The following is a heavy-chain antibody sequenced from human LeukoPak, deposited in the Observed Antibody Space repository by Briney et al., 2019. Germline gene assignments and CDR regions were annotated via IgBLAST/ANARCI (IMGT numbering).Heavy chain of an antibody. Sequence: PGGSLRLSCAASGFTVSSYYMSWVHQAPGKGLEWVSVIYSGGSTYYADSVKGRFTISRDNSKSTLYLQMNSLRAEDTAVYYCARDRGCGDCYPPANDAFDIWGQGTMVTVPS. J-gene: IGHJ3*02. D-gene: IGHD2-21*02. CDR2: IYSGGST. V-gene: IGHV3-66*01. CDR1: GFTVSSYY. CDR3: ARDRGCGDCYPPANDAFDI.